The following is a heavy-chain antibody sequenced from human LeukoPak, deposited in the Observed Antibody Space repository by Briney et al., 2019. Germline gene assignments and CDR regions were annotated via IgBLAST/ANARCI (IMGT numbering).Heavy chain of an antibody. D-gene: IGHD3-3*01. J-gene: IGHJ4*02. V-gene: IGHV1-3*01. CDR1: GYTFTSYA. CDR2: INAGNGNT. CDR3: APASGYYDFWSGYCGGLDY. Sequence: ASVKVSCKASGYTFTSYAMHWVRQAPGQRLEWMGWINAGNGNTKYSQKFQGRVTITRDTSASTAYMELSSLRSEDTAVYYCAPASGYYDFWSGYCGGLDYWGQGTLVTVSS.